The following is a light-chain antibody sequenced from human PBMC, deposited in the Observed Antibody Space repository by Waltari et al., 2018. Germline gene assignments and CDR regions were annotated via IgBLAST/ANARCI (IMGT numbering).Light chain of an antibody. J-gene: IGKJ2*01. CDR2: AAS. CDR3: QQSYSTLYT. V-gene: IGKV1-39*01. Sequence: DIQMTQSPSSLSASVGDRVTITCRASQSISSYLNWYRQKPGKAPKLLIYAASSLQSGVPSRFSGSGSGTDFTLTISSLQPEDFGTYYCQQSYSTLYTFGQGTKLEIK. CDR1: QSISSY.